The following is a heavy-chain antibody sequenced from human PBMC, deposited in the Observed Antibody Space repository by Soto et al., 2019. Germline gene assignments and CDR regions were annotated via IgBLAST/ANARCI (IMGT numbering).Heavy chain of an antibody. Sequence: GGSLRLSCAASGFTFSSYAMSWVRQAPGKGLEWVSAISGSGGSTYYADSVKGRFTISRDNSKNTLYLQMNSLRAEDTAVYYCAKIYCSSTSCYFEVDYYYMDVWGKGTTVTVSS. J-gene: IGHJ6*03. D-gene: IGHD2-2*01. CDR3: AKIYCSSTSCYFEVDYYYMDV. CDR1: GFTFSSYA. CDR2: ISGSGGST. V-gene: IGHV3-23*01.